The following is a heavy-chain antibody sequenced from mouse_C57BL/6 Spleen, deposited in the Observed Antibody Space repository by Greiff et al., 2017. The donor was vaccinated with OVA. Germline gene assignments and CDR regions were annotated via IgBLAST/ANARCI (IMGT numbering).Heavy chain of an antibody. CDR2: IDPETGGT. CDR1: GYTFTDYE. Sequence: QVQLQQSGAELVRPGASVTLSCKASGYTFTDYEMHWVKQTPVHGLEWIGAIDPETGGTAYNQKFKGKAILTADKSSSTAYMELRSLTSEDSAVYYCTRREAYYSNYVGYAMDYWGQGTSVTVSS. J-gene: IGHJ4*01. V-gene: IGHV1-15*01. CDR3: TRREAYYSNYVGYAMDY. D-gene: IGHD2-5*01.